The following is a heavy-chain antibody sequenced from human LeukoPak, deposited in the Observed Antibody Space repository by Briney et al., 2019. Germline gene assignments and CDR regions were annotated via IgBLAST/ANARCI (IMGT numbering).Heavy chain of an antibody. CDR3: ARDPGYSSNWYNHWFDP. J-gene: IGHJ5*02. V-gene: IGHV4-59*01. Sequence: SETLSLTCTVSGGSISSYYWSWIRQPPGKRLEWIGYIYYSGSTNYNPSLKSRVTISIDTSKNQFSLNLSSVTAADTAVYYCARDPGYSSNWYNHWFDPWGQGTPVTVSS. D-gene: IGHD6-13*01. CDR2: IYYSGST. CDR1: GGSISSYY.